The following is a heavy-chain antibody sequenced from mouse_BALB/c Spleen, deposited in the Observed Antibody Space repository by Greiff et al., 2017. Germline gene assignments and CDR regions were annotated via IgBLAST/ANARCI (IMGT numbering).Heavy chain of an antibody. J-gene: IGHJ3*01. D-gene: IGHD2-1*01. CDR1: GHSITSDYA. V-gene: IGHV3-2*02. CDR2: ISYSGST. Sequence: DVKLQESGPGLVKPSQSLSLTCTVTGHSITSDYAWNWIRQFPGNKLEWMGYISYSGSTSYNPSLKSRISITRDTSKNPFFLQLNSVTTEDTATYDCASLFYYGNGFDYWGQGTLVTVSA. CDR3: ASLFYYGNGFDY.